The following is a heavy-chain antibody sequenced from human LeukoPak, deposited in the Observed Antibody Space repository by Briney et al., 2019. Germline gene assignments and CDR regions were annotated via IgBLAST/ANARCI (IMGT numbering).Heavy chain of an antibody. CDR1: GFSFSSPG. CDR2: INGESTFK. Sequence: GGSLRLSCTASGFSFSSPGMNWVRQAPGKGLEWVSSINGESTFKVYADSVKGRFTISRDNAKNSLYLQMDSLRAEDTAVYYCAKYQTGTWTSYDSSDIWGQGTLVTVSS. V-gene: IGHV3-21*01. CDR3: AKYQTGTWTSYDSSDI. J-gene: IGHJ3*02. D-gene: IGHD1-7*01.